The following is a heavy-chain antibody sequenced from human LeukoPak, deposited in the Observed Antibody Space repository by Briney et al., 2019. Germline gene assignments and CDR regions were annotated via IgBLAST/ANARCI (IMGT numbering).Heavy chain of an antibody. Sequence: GGSLRLSCAASGFSFSSYAMSWVRQAPGKGLEWVSTVSGSGGSTYYADSVKGRFTISRDNSKNTLYLQMNSLRAEDTAVYYCAKDNRGDNWNDFSIDYWGQGTLVTVSS. V-gene: IGHV3-23*01. J-gene: IGHJ4*02. CDR3: AKDNRGDNWNDFSIDY. CDR2: VSGSGGST. CDR1: GFSFSSYA. D-gene: IGHD1-20*01.